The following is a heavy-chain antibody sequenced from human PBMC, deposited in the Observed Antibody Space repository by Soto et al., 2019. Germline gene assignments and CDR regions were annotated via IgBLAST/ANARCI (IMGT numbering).Heavy chain of an antibody. D-gene: IGHD2-2*03. V-gene: IGHV1-69*08. CDR3: AREGMDDVVVPS. J-gene: IGHJ5*02. Sequence: QVQLVQSGAEVKKPGSSVKVSCKASGGTFSSYTISWVRQAPGQGLEWMGRIIPILGIANYAQKFQGRVPITADKSTSTAYMELSSLRSEDTAVYYCAREGMDDVVVPSWGQGTLVTVSS. CDR2: IIPILGIA. CDR1: GGTFSSYT.